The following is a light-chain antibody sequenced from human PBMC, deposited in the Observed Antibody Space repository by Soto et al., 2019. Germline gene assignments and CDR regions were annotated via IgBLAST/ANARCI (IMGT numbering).Light chain of an antibody. CDR2: AAS. CDR1: QDISSW. Sequence: DIQMTQSPSSVSASVGDRVTITCRASQDISSWLAWYQQKPGKAPKLLIYAASSLQSGVPSRFXGSGSGTDFTLTISSLQPEDFATYYCQQANSFPPFPFGPGTKVDIK. J-gene: IGKJ3*01. CDR3: QQANSFPPFP. V-gene: IGKV1D-12*01.